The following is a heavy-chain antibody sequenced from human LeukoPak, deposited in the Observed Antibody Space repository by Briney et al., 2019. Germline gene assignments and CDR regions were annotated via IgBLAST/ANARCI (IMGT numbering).Heavy chain of an antibody. J-gene: IGHJ4*02. CDR1: GFTFSSYG. CDR3: AKDQYGSGSYYKGPFDY. V-gene: IGHV3-30*18. D-gene: IGHD3-10*01. CDR2: ISYDGSNK. Sequence: TGGSLRLSCAASGFTFSSYGMHWVRQAPGKGLEWMAVISYDGSNKYYADSVKGRFTISRDNSKNTLYLQMNSLRAEDTAVYYCAKDQYGSGSYYKGPFDYWGQGTLVTVSS.